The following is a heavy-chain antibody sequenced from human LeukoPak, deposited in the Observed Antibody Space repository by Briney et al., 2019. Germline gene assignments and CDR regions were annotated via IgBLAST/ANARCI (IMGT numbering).Heavy chain of an antibody. D-gene: IGHD3-22*01. Sequence: GGSLRLSCAASGFTLGTYWMSWVRQAPGKGLEWVANIKEDGSEKYHVDSVKGRFTISRDNAKNSLYLQMNSLRPEDKAVYYCVRGYDSSGYYGDDFWGQGTLVTVSS. J-gene: IGHJ4*02. CDR1: GFTLGTYW. CDR3: VRGYDSSGYYGDDF. CDR2: IKEDGSEK. V-gene: IGHV3-7*04.